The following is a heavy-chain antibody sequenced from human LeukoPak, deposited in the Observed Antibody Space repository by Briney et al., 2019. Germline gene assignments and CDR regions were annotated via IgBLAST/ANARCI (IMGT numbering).Heavy chain of an antibody. CDR1: GGSISSSYW. CDR2: IYHSGTT. CDR3: ARVTGYMVEDYFDY. J-gene: IGHJ4*02. D-gene: IGHD6-13*01. Sequence: SGTLSLTCAVSGGSISSSYWWSWLRQPPGKGLEWIGEIYHSGTTNYNPSLKSRVTISVDTSKNRFSLRLSSVTAADTAVYYCARVTGYMVEDYFDYWGQGTLVTVSS. V-gene: IGHV4-4*02.